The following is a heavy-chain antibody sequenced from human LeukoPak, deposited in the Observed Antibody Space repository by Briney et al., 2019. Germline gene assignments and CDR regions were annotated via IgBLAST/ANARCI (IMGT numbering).Heavy chain of an antibody. D-gene: IGHD2-15*01. Sequence: PGGSLRLSCAASGFTFSSYAMHWVRQAPGKGLEWVAVISYDGSNKYYADSVKGRFTISRDNSKNTLYLQMNSLRAEDTAVYYCARDVVFSSFDYWGQGTLVTVSS. CDR1: GFTFSSYA. CDR3: ARDVVFSSFDY. V-gene: IGHV3-30-3*01. J-gene: IGHJ4*02. CDR2: ISYDGSNK.